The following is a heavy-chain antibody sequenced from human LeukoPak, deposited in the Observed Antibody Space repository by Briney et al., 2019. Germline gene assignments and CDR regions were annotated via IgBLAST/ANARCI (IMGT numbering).Heavy chain of an antibody. Sequence: GGSLRLSCAASGFSFSDSSMSWVRQAPGKGLEWVGRSRYKADSYTAQYAASVRGRFTISRDESKNSLHLQISSLETEDAAVYYCATSSWYRLAYWGQGSLVTVSS. V-gene: IGHV3-72*01. J-gene: IGHJ4*02. CDR3: ATSSWYRLAY. D-gene: IGHD6-13*01. CDR2: SRYKADSYTA. CDR1: GFSFSDSS.